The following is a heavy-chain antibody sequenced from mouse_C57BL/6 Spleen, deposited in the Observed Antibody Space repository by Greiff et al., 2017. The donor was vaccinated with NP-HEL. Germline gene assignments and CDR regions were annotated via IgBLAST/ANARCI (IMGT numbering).Heavy chain of an antibody. D-gene: IGHD3-2*02. CDR3: ARRDSSGAFDY. V-gene: IGHV5-12*01. CDR1: GFTFSDYY. Sequence: EVKLMESGGGLVQPGGSLKLSCAASGFTFSDYYMYWVRQTPEKRLEWVAYISNGGGSTYYPDTVKGRFTISRDNAKNTLYLQMSRLKSEDTAMYYCARRDSSGAFDYWGQGTTLTVSS. CDR2: ISNGGGST. J-gene: IGHJ2*01.